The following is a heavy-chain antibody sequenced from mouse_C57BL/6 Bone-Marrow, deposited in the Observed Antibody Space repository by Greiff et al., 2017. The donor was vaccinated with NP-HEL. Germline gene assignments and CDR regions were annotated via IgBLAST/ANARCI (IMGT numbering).Heavy chain of an antibody. V-gene: IGHV1-82*01. Sequence: QVQLQQSGPELAKPGAPVKISCKASGYAFSSSWMNWVKQRPGKGLEWIGRIYPGDGDTNYNGKFKGKATLTADKSSSTAYMQLSSLTSEDSAVYFCARRRSIYYDRYYFDYWGQGTTLTVSS. D-gene: IGHD1-1*01. CDR2: IYPGDGDT. J-gene: IGHJ2*01. CDR1: GYAFSSSW. CDR3: ARRRSIYYDRYYFDY.